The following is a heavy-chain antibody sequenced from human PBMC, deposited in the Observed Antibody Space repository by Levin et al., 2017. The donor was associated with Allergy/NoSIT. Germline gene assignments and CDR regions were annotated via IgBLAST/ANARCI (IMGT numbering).Heavy chain of an antibody. V-gene: IGHV3-53*01. Sequence: GGSLRLSCAASGFTISSKYMSWVRQAPGKGLEWVSVIYSGGSTYYADSVKGRLTISRDNSKNTLYLQMNSLRAEDTAVYYCARSVGAGSENYNYYFDYWGQGTLVTVSS. J-gene: IGHJ4*02. D-gene: IGHD3-10*01. CDR3: ARSVGAGSENYNYYFDY. CDR1: GFTISSKY. CDR2: IYSGGST.